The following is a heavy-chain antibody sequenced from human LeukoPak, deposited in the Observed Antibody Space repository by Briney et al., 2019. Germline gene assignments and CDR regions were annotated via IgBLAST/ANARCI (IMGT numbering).Heavy chain of an antibody. V-gene: IGHV4-59*01. Sequence: SETLSLTCTVSGGSISSYYWSWIRQPPGKGLEWIGYIYYSGSTNYNPSRKSRVTISVDTSKNQFSLKLSSVTAADTAVYYCARKRGIAAPFDPWGQGTLVTVSS. CDR3: ARKRGIAAPFDP. J-gene: IGHJ5*02. D-gene: IGHD6-6*01. CDR1: GGSISSYY. CDR2: IYYSGST.